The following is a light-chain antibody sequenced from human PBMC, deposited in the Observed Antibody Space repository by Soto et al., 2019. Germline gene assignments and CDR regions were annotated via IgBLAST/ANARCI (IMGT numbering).Light chain of an antibody. V-gene: IGKV1-5*01. CDR1: QSISNW. Sequence: DIQMTQSPSTLSASVGDRVTITCRANQSISNWLAWYQQRPGKAPNLLIYDASSLQSGVPSRFSGSGYGREFTLTISNLQPDDFATYYCQQYNSFPLTFGGGTKVEIK. J-gene: IGKJ4*01. CDR3: QQYNSFPLT. CDR2: DAS.